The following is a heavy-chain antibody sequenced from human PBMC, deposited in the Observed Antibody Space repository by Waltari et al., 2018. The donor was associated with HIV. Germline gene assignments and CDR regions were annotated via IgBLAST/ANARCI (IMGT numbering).Heavy chain of an antibody. CDR2: ISSSSSTI. J-gene: IGHJ4*02. D-gene: IGHD3-22*01. V-gene: IGHV3-48*01. Sequence: EVQLVESGGGLVQPGGSLRLSCAACGLPFPCCGWNWVRQAPGKGLEWVSFISSSSSTIYYADSVKGRFTISRDNAKNSLYLQMNSLRAEDTAVYYCARETYYYDSSGPYFDYWGQGTLVTVSS. CDR3: ARETYYYDSSGPYFDY. CDR1: GLPFPCCG.